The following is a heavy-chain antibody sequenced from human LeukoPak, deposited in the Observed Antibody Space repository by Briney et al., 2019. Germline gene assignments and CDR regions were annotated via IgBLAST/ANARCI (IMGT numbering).Heavy chain of an antibody. CDR3: ARGNYYDSSGYYYDY. Sequence: PSETLSLTCAVYGGSFSGYYWSWIRQPPGKGLEWIGEINHSGSTNYNLSLKSRVTISVDTSKNQFSLKLSSVTAADTAVYYCARGNYYDSSGYYYDYWGQGTLVTVSS. CDR2: INHSGST. V-gene: IGHV4-34*01. D-gene: IGHD3-22*01. J-gene: IGHJ4*02. CDR1: GGSFSGYY.